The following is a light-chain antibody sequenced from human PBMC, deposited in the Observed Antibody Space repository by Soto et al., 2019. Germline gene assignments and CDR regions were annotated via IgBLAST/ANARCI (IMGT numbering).Light chain of an antibody. CDR2: DAS. CDR1: QSVGTY. Sequence: DIVLTQSPATLSLSPGERATLSCRTSQSVGTYLAWSQHNPGQAPRLLIHDASNRATGIPARFSGSGSGTDFTRTISSPEPEDVAVYYCQQRYNWPNTFGQGTKLESK. CDR3: QQRYNWPNT. J-gene: IGKJ2*01. V-gene: IGKV3-11*01.